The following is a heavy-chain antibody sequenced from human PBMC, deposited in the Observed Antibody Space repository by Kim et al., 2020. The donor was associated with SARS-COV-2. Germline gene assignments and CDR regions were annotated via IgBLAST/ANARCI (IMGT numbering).Heavy chain of an antibody. Sequence: GGSLRLSCAASGFTFGDYYMTWIRQAPGKGLEWVSYIHSRTSNTNYADSVKGRFTISTDNAKNSVYLQMNSLRAEDTAVYYCALGSDGRSGTADYWGQGTLVTVSS. CDR1: GFTFGDYY. D-gene: IGHD1-1*01. CDR3: ALGSDGRSGTADY. J-gene: IGHJ4*02. CDR2: IHSRTSNT. V-gene: IGHV3-11*06.